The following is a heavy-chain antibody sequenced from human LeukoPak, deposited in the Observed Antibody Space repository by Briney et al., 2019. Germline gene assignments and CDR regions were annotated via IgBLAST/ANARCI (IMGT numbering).Heavy chain of an antibody. Sequence: GGSLRLSCAASGFTFNNYAMNWVRQAPGKGLERVSAINNSGGRTYYADSVKGRFTISRDNSKNTLYLQMNSLRAEDTAVYYCARDEYDYGSGSYYMDVWGKGTTVTISS. CDR2: INNSGGRT. CDR3: ARDEYDYGSGSYYMDV. J-gene: IGHJ6*03. D-gene: IGHD3-10*01. V-gene: IGHV3-23*01. CDR1: GFTFNNYA.